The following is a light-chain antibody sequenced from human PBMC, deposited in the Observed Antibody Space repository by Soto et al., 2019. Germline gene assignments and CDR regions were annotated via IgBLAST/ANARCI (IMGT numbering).Light chain of an antibody. J-gene: IGKJ1*01. CDR3: QQRSNWT. CDR1: QSVSSY. Sequence: IVLTHSPATLSLSPWERATLSCRASQSVSSYLAWYQQKPGQAPRLLIYDASNRATGIPARFSGSGSGTDFTLTISSLEPEDFAVYYCQQRSNWTFGQGTKVDIK. V-gene: IGKV3-11*01. CDR2: DAS.